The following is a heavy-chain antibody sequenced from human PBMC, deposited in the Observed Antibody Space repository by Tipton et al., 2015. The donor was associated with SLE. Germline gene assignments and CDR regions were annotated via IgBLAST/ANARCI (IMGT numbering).Heavy chain of an antibody. CDR2: IFFNGNT. V-gene: IGHV4-39*07. Sequence: TLSLTCTVSGGSISSSSDYWGWIRQPPGKGLEWIGSIFFNGNTYYTPSLKSRVTMSVDMSKNQFSLNLTSVTAANTAVYYCAREDDYYWYIDVWGTGTTVIVSS. J-gene: IGHJ6*03. D-gene: IGHD3-3*01. CDR1: GGSISSSSDY. CDR3: AREDDYYWYIDV.